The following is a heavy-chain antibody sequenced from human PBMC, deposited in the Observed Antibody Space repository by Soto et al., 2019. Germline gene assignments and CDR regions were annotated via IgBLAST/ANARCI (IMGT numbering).Heavy chain of an antibody. Sequence: PGGSLRLSCAASGFTFSSYSMNWVRQAPGKGLEWVSSISSSSSNIYYADSVKGRFTISRDSAKNTLYLQMNSLRAEDTAVYYCAKDFGIVGASRRAFGFWGQGTMVTVSS. CDR3: AKDFGIVGASRRAFGF. D-gene: IGHD1-26*01. V-gene: IGHV3-21*04. CDR1: GFTFSSYS. CDR2: ISSSSSNI. J-gene: IGHJ3*01.